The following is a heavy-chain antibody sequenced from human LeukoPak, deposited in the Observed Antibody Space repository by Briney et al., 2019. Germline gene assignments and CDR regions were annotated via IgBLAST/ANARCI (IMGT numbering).Heavy chain of an antibody. CDR1: GYTFTGYY. CDR3: AREYYYDSSGYYSAFDI. CDR2: INPNSGGT. V-gene: IGHV1-2*02. J-gene: IGHJ3*02. Sequence: SVKVSCKASGYTFTGYYMHWVRQAPGQGLEWMGWINPNSGGTNYAQKFQGRVTMTRDTSISTAYMELSRLRSDDTAVYYCAREYYYDSSGYYSAFDIWGQGTMVTVSS. D-gene: IGHD3-22*01.